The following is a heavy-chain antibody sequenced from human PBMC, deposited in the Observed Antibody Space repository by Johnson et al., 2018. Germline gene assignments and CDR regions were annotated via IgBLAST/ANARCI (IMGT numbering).Heavy chain of an antibody. Sequence: QVQLQESGPGLVKPSETLSLTCTVSGGSISSYYWSWIRQPPGKGLEWIGYIYYSGSTNYNPSLKSRVTISVDTSKNQFSLKLSSVTAADTAVYYCARGGYGGTEPRWGQGTMVTVAS. CDR3: ARGGYGGTEPR. CDR2: IYYSGST. CDR1: GGSISSYY. V-gene: IGHV4-59*01. D-gene: IGHD4-23*01. J-gene: IGHJ3*01.